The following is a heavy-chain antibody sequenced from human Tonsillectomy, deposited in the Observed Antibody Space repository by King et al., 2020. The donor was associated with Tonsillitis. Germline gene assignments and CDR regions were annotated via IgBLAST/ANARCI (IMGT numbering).Heavy chain of an antibody. J-gene: IGHJ4*02. Sequence: QLVQSGGGFVQPGGSLRLSCVASGLTFSNYWMIGVRQAHGEGLEWLSNIKQDVSEKYNLVSVMVRFTRSRDNAKNSLYLQMNRLRAEDTAGYYCAREGGWTTVTAYVYWGQGTLVTVSS. V-gene: IGHV3-7*03. D-gene: IGHD4-17*01. CDR2: IKQDVSEK. CDR3: AREGGWTTVTAYVY. CDR1: GLTFSNYW.